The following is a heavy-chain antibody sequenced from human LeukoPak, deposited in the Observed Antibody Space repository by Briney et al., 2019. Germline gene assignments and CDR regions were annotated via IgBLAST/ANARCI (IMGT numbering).Heavy chain of an antibody. V-gene: IGHV1-18*01. J-gene: IGHJ4*02. D-gene: IGHD5-12*01. CDR2: MNPNSGNT. Sequence: AASVKVSCKASGYTFTSYDINWVRQATGQGLEWMGWMNPNSGNTNYAQKLQGRVTMTTDTSTSTAYMELRSLRSDDTAVYYCARDTRYSGYDLVDYWGQGTLVTVSS. CDR1: GYTFTSYD. CDR3: ARDTRYSGYDLVDY.